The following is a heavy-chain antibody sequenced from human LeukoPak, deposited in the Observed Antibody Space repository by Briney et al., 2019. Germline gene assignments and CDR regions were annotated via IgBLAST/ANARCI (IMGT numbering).Heavy chain of an antibody. Sequence: GGSLRLSCAASGFTFSSYWMSWVRQAPGKGLEWVANIKQDGSEKYYVDSVKGRFTIYRDNAKNSLYLQMNSLRAEHTAAYYCALHPGGDDEVLDYWGQGTLVTVSS. CDR3: ALHPGGDDEVLDY. CDR2: IKQDGSEK. J-gene: IGHJ4*02. CDR1: GFTFSSYW. V-gene: IGHV3-7*01. D-gene: IGHD3-10*01.